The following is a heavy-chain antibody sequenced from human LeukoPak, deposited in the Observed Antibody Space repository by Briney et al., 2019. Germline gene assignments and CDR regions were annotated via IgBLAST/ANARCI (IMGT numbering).Heavy chain of an antibody. V-gene: IGHV3-9*03. Sequence: GGSLRLSCAASGFTFDGYAMHWVRQAPGKGLEWVSGISWNSGSIGYADSVKGRFTISRDNAKNSLYLQMNSLRAEDMALYYCTKDGDYYGSGSHFDYWGQGTLVTVSS. D-gene: IGHD3-10*01. CDR3: TKDGDYYGSGSHFDY. J-gene: IGHJ4*02. CDR2: ISWNSGSI. CDR1: GFTFDGYA.